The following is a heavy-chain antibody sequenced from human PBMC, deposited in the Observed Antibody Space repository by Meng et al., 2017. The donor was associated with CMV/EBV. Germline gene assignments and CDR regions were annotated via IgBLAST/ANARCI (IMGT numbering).Heavy chain of an antibody. Sequence: LSCKASGGTFSSYAISWVRQAPGQGLEWMGGIIPILGIANYAQKFQGRVTITADKSTSTAYMELSSLRSEDTAVYYCARGIVVPGRYYYYGMDVWGQGTTVTVSS. D-gene: IGHD2-2*01. J-gene: IGHJ6*02. V-gene: IGHV1-69*10. CDR1: GGTFSSYA. CDR3: ARGIVVPGRYYYYGMDV. CDR2: IIPILGIA.